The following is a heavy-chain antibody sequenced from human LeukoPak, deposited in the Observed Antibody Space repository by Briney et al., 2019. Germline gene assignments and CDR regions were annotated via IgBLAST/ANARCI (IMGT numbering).Heavy chain of an antibody. CDR2: INTDGSST. CDR1: GFTFSSYW. D-gene: IGHD6-19*01. CDR3: ARDVAVAGLSSAFDI. J-gene: IGHJ3*02. V-gene: IGHV3-74*01. Sequence: GGSLRLSCAASGFTFSSYWMHWVRQAPGKGLVWVSRINTDGSSTNYADSVNGRFTISRDNAKNTLFLQMNSLRAEDTAVYYCARDVAVAGLSSAFDIWGQGTMVTVFS.